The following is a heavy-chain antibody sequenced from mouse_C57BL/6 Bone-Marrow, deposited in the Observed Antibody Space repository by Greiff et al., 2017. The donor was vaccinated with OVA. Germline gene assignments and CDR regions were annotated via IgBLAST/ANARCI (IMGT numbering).Heavy chain of an antibody. J-gene: IGHJ4*01. CDR2: IRNKANGYTT. CDR3: ARYRPNGYAMDY. Sequence: EVKVEESGGGLVQPGGSLSLSCAASGFTFTDYYMSWVRQPPGKALEWLGFIRNKANGYTTEYSASVKGRFTISRDNSQSILYLQMNALRAEDSATYYCARYRPNGYAMDYWGQGTSVTVSS. V-gene: IGHV7-3*01. D-gene: IGHD4-1*01. CDR1: GFTFTDYY.